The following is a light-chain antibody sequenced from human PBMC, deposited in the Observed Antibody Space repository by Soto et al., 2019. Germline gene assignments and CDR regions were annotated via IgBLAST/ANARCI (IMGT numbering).Light chain of an antibody. J-gene: IGKJ2*01. V-gene: IGKV1-39*01. Sequence: IQMTQSPSSLSASVGVRVTVTCRASQSINNHLNWYQQKPGKAPNLLIYTASNLQSGVPSRFSGSGSGTDFTLTISSLQPEDFATYYCQQSYSTPRTFGQGTKLEIK. CDR1: QSINNH. CDR3: QQSYSTPRT. CDR2: TAS.